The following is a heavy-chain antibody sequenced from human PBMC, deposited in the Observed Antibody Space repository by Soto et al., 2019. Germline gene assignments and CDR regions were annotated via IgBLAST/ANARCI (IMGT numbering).Heavy chain of an antibody. Sequence: ASVKVSCKASGYTFTSYGISWVRQAPGQGLEWMGWISVYNGNTNYAQKLQGRVTMTTDTSTTTAYMELSGLRSEDTAVYYCARGPDYAGYFDYWGQGTLVTVSS. CDR2: ISVYNGNT. J-gene: IGHJ4*02. CDR1: GYTFTSYG. CDR3: ARGPDYAGYFDY. V-gene: IGHV1-18*01. D-gene: IGHD4-17*01.